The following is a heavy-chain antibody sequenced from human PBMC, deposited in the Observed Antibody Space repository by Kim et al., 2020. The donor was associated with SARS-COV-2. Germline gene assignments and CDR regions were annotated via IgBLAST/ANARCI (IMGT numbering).Heavy chain of an antibody. Sequence: ATYAQKFQGRVTITADESTSTAYVELSSLRSEDTAVYYCARAYGGTVFDYGGQGTLVTVSS. CDR3: ARAYGGTVFDY. J-gene: IGHJ4*02. CDR2: A. V-gene: IGHV1-69*01. D-gene: IGHD2-15*01.